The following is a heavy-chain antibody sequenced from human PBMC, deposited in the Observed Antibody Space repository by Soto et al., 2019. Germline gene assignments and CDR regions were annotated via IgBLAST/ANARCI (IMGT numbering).Heavy chain of an antibody. J-gene: IGHJ6*02. Sequence: QGQLVQSGPEAKKPGASVKVSCKASGYTFSRSGISWVRQAPGQGLEWMGWISGYNGDTKYAQKVQGRVTMTIDTSTYTAYMELRSLTSDDTAIYYCAKNGQPPYYYYGMDVWGQGTTVTVSS. D-gene: IGHD2-8*01. V-gene: IGHV1-18*01. CDR2: ISGYNGDT. CDR3: AKNGQPPYYYYGMDV. CDR1: GYTFSRSG.